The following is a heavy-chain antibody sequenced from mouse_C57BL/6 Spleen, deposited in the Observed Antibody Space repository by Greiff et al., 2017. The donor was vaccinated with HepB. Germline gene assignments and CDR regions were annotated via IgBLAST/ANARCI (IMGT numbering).Heavy chain of an antibody. V-gene: IGHV1-59*01. CDR3: ARYYYGTPDY. Sequence: VQLQQPGAELVRPGTSVKLSCKASGYTFTSYWMHWVKQRPGQGLEWIGVIDPSDSYTNYNQKFKGKATLTVDTSSSTAYMQLSSLTSEDSAVYYCARYYYGTPDYWGQGTTLTVSS. J-gene: IGHJ2*01. CDR2: IDPSDSYT. D-gene: IGHD1-1*01. CDR1: GYTFTSYW.